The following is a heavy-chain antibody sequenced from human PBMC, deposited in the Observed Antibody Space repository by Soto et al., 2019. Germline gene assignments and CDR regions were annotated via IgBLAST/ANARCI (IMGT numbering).Heavy chain of an antibody. V-gene: IGHV3-7*01. CDR2: INHDGSEK. J-gene: IGHJ5*02. D-gene: IGHD2-15*01. CDR1: GFNFGSDW. CDR3: TGRGGFLSRS. Sequence: EVQLLESGGGLVQPGGSLRLSCAGSGFNFGSDWMSWVRQAPGKGLEWLAIINHDGSEKYYLDSVRGRFTISRDNAKRSLYLEMSSLRAEDTAIYYCTGRGGFLSRSWGRGTLVTVSS.